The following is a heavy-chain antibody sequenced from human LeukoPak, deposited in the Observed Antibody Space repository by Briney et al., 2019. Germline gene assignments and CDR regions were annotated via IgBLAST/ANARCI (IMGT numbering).Heavy chain of an antibody. Sequence: PGGSLRLSCAASGFTFSSYEMNWVRQAPGKGLEGVSYISSSGSTIYYADSVKGRFTISRDNAKNSLYLQMNSLRAEDTAVYYCAREDNYYGMDVWGQGTTVTVSS. J-gene: IGHJ6*02. V-gene: IGHV3-48*03. CDR1: GFTFSSYE. CDR3: AREDNYYGMDV. CDR2: ISSSGSTI. D-gene: IGHD2-15*01.